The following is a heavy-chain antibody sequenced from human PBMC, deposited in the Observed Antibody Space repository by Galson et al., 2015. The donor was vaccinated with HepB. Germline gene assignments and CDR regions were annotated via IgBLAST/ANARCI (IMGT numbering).Heavy chain of an antibody. J-gene: IGHJ2*01. CDR1: GLTFRDYY. CDR3: ARDGSKSRFGELLTYYYFDL. CDR2: ISSKSRYT. Sequence: SLRLSCAASGLTFRDYYMSWIRQAPGKGLEWISYISSKSRYTSYADSVKGRFTISRDNAKNSLYLQMNSLRAGDTAVYYCARDGSKSRFGELLTYYYFDLWGRGTPVTVSS. D-gene: IGHD3-10*01. V-gene: IGHV3-11*06.